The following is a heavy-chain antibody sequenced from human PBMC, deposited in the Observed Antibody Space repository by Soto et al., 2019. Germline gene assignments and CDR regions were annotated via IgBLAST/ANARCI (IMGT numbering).Heavy chain of an antibody. Sequence: QVQLVESGGGVVQPGRSLRLSCAASGFTFSSYGMHWVRQAPGKGLEWVAVISYDGSNKYYADSVKGRFTISRDNSKNTLYLQMNSLRAEDTAVYYCAKDPTYYYDSGGYYDALSGLGAFDIWGQGTMVTVSS. J-gene: IGHJ3*02. V-gene: IGHV3-30*18. CDR1: GFTFSSYG. D-gene: IGHD3-22*01. CDR2: ISYDGSNK. CDR3: AKDPTYYYDSGGYYDALSGLGAFDI.